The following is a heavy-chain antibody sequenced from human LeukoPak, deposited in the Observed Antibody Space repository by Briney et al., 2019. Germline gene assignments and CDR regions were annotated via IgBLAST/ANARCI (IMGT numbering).Heavy chain of an antibody. Sequence: PSETLSLTCTVSGGSISSSSYYWGWIRQPPGKGLEWIGSIYYSGSTYYNPSLKSRVTISVDTSKNQFSLKLSSVTAADTAVYYCARTRRGSSGYFDYWGQGTLVTVSS. CDR2: IYYSGST. J-gene: IGHJ4*02. CDR1: GGSISSSSYY. CDR3: ARTRRGSSGYFDY. V-gene: IGHV4-39*01. D-gene: IGHD1-26*01.